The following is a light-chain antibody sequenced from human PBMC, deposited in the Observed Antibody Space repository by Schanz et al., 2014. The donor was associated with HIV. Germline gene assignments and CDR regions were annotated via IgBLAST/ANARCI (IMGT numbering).Light chain of an antibody. CDR2: AAS. Sequence: DIQMTQSPSSVSASVGDRVTITCRASQDISSWLAWSQHKPGKAPKLLIYAASSLQSGVPSRFSGSGSGTDFTLTISSLQPEDFATYYCQQSYSTPRTFGQGTKVEIK. J-gene: IGKJ1*01. CDR3: QQSYSTPRT. V-gene: IGKV1-12*01. CDR1: QDISSW.